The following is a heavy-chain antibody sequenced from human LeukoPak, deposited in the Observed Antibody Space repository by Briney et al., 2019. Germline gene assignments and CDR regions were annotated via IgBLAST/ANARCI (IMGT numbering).Heavy chain of an antibody. CDR3: AKDISAGWAGFDY. CDR2: ISWNSGSI. V-gene: IGHV3-9*01. J-gene: IGHJ4*02. Sequence: GGSLRLSCAASGFTFDDYAMHWVRQAPGEGLEWVSGISWNSGSIGYADSVKGRFTISRDNAKNSLYLQMNSLRAEDTALYYCAKDISAGWAGFDYWGQGTLVTVSS. CDR1: GFTFDDYA. D-gene: IGHD6-19*01.